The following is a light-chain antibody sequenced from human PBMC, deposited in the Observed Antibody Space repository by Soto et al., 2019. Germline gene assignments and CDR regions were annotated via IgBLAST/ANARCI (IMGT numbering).Light chain of an antibody. Sequence: QSVLTPPASVSGSPGQSITISCTGTSSDVGSYNLVSWYQQHPGKAPKLMIYEGSKRPSGVSNRFSGSKSGNTASLTISGLQAEDEADYYCCSYAGSSTYVFGTGTKGTVL. V-gene: IGLV2-23*01. CDR1: SSDVGSYNL. CDR2: EGS. CDR3: CSYAGSSTYV. J-gene: IGLJ1*01.